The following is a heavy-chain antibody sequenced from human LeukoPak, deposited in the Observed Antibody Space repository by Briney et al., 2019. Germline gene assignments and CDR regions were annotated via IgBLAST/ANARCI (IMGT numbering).Heavy chain of an antibody. CDR1: GYNFNNYG. CDR2: ISAKTGNT. J-gene: IGHJ6*02. D-gene: IGHD1-26*01. Sequence: ASVKVSCKASGYNFNNYGVSWVRQAPGQELEWMGWISAKTGNTNYAQKVQGRVTMTTDTSTTTAYMELRSLGSDDTAVYYCARGSYPYSHGMDVWGQGTTVTVSS. CDR3: ARGSYPYSHGMDV. V-gene: IGHV1-18*01.